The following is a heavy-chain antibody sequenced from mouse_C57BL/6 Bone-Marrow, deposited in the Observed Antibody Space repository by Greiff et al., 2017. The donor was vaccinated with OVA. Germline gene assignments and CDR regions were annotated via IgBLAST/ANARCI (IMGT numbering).Heavy chain of an antibody. J-gene: IGHJ4*01. CDR2: IYPGSGNT. V-gene: IGHV1-76*01. CDR1: GYTFTDYY. Sequence: VKLVESGAELVRPGASVKLSCKASGYTFTDYYINWVKQRPGQGLEWIARIYPGSGNTYYNEKFKGKATLTAEKSSSTAYMQLSSLTSEDSAVYFCARDHSNPYALDYWGQGTSVTVSS. CDR3: ARDHSNPYALDY. D-gene: IGHD2-5*01.